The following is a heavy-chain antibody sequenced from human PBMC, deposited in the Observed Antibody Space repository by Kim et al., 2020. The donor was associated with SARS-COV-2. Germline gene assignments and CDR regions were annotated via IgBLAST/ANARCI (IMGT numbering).Heavy chain of an antibody. V-gene: IGHV4-39*01. CDR2: IYYSGST. J-gene: IGHJ5*02. CDR3: ARLVGIAS. D-gene: IGHD6-13*01. Sequence: SETLSLTCTVSGGSISSSSYYWGWIRQPPGKGLAWIGSIYYSGSTYYNPSLKSRVTISVDTSKNQFSLKLSSVTAADTAVYYCARLVGIASWGQGTLVTVSS. CDR1: GGSISSSSYY.